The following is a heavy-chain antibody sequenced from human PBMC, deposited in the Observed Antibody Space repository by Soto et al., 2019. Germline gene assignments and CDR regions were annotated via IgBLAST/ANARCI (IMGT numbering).Heavy chain of an antibody. J-gene: IGHJ5*02. CDR2: IHYSGST. CDR3: ARAFGWEPPDH. D-gene: IGHD1-26*01. Sequence: QVQLQESGPGLVKPSETLSLTCTVFGGYISSYYWSWLRQPPGKGLEWIGYIHYSGSTNYNPSLKSRVSIAVDTAKNQFSLELGSVTAADTAVYYCARAFGWEPPDHWGQGTLVAVSS. V-gene: IGHV4-59*01. CDR1: GGYISSYY.